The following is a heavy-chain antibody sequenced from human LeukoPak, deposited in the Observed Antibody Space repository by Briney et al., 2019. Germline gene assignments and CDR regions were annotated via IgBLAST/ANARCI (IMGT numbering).Heavy chain of an antibody. CDR1: GFTVSSYE. V-gene: IGHV3-48*03. CDR3: ARDRHKYNYDSGGYPPY. CDR2: ISSSGSTI. Sequence: GGSLRLSCAASGFTVSSYEMSWVRQAPGKGLEWVSYISSSGSTIYYADSVKGRFTISRDNAKNSLYLQMNTLRAEDTAVYYCARDRHKYNYDSGGYPPYWGQGTLVTVSS. J-gene: IGHJ4*02. D-gene: IGHD3-22*01.